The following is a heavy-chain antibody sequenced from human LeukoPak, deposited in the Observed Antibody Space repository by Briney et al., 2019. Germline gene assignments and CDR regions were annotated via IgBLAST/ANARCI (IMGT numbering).Heavy chain of an antibody. CDR3: GGSPWLGF. CDR1: GFTFSTYE. V-gene: IGHV3-48*03. CDR2: ISDSGNVI. D-gene: IGHD6-19*01. Sequence: GGSLRLSCAASGFTFSTYEMNWVRQAPGKGPEWISTISDSGNVIYYADSVRGRFTISRDNAKNSLYLQMNSLSADDTAVYYCGGSPWLGFWGQGTLVTVSS. J-gene: IGHJ4*02.